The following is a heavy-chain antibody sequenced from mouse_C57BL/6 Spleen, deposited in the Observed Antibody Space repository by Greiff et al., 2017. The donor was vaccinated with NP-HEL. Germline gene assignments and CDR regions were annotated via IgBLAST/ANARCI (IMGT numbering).Heavy chain of an antibody. CDR2: ICPNSGGT. J-gene: IGHJ3*01. CDR3: AKDYLAWFAY. CDR1: GYNLTNYR. V-gene: IGHV1-72*01. D-gene: IGHD2-4*01. Sequence: VQLQQPGAEPVKPGASVKPSCKASGYNLTNYRMHWGKQRAGRGLEWIGRICPNSGGTKYNEKFKSKATLTVDKPSSTAYMQLSSLTSEDSAVYYCAKDYLAWFAYWGQGTLVTVSA.